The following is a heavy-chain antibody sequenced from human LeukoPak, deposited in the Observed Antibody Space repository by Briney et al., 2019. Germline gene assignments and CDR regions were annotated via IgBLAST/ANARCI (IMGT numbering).Heavy chain of an antibody. D-gene: IGHD1-26*01. CDR3: AKDRSESYFYFDF. J-gene: IGHJ4*02. CDR2: IRYGGNGE. V-gene: IGHV3-30*02. Sequence: PGGSLRLSCAASGFTFSSNGMHWVRQAPGKGLEWAAFIRYGGNGERYADSVKGRFTISRDNSKNTLYLQMNSLRAEDTAVYYCAKDRSESYFYFDFWGQGTLVTVSS. CDR1: GFTFSSNG.